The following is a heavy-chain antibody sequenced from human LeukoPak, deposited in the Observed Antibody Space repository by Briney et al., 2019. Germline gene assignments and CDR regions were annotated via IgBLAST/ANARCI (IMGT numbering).Heavy chain of an antibody. D-gene: IGHD1-26*01. J-gene: IGHJ2*01. CDR3: ARGRGATTFWYFDL. V-gene: IGHV3-9*01. CDR1: GFTFDDYA. CDR2: ITWNGGAI. Sequence: GGSLRLSCAASGFTFDDYAMHWVRQVPGKGLEWVSFITWNGGAIGYADSVKGRFTVSRDNSKNTLYLQMNSLRAEDTAVYYCARGRGATTFWYFDLWGRGTLVTVSS.